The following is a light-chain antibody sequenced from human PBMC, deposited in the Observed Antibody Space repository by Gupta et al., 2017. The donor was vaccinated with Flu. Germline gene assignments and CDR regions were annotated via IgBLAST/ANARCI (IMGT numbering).Light chain of an antibody. CDR3: QQYGSSPAFS. CDR1: QTVVGSS. J-gene: IGKJ2*01. V-gene: IGKV3-20*01. Sequence: EVVLTQSPGSLSLSPGERATLSCRASQTVVGSSLAWYQQQPGQAPRLLIYGASTRAAGVPDRFSGSVSGTDFTLTISRLEPEDFAVYYCQQYGSSPAFSFGQGTKLE. CDR2: GAS.